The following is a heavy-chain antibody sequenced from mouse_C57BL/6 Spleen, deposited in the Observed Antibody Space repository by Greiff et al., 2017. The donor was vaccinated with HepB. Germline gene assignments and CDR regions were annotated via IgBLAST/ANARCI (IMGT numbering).Heavy chain of an antibody. CDR1: GYTFTSYW. CDR3: ASEILRGFWYFDV. Sequence: QVQLKQPGAELVKPGASVKLSCKASGYTFTSYWMHWVKQRPGQGLEWIGMIHPNSGSTNYNEKFKSKATLTVDKSSSTAYMQLSSLTSEDSAVYYCASEILRGFWYFDVWGTGTTVTVSS. CDR2: IHPNSGST. J-gene: IGHJ1*03. D-gene: IGHD1-1*01. V-gene: IGHV1-64*01.